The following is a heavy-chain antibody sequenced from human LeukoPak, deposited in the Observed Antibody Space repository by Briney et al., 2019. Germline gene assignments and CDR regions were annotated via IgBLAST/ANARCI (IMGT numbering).Heavy chain of an antibody. CDR3: AKDWGLGAPLYAFDI. CDR2: IYSGGST. D-gene: IGHD1-26*01. J-gene: IGHJ3*02. CDR1: GFTVSSNY. Sequence: GGSLRLSCAASGFTVSSNYMSWVRQAPGKGLEWVSVIYSGGSTYYADSVKGRFTISRDNSKNTLYLQMNSLRAEDTAVCYCAKDWGLGAPLYAFDIWGQGTMVTVSS. V-gene: IGHV3-53*05.